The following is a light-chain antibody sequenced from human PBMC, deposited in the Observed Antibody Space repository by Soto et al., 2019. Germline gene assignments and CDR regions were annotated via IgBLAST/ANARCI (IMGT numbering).Light chain of an antibody. J-gene: IGLJ3*02. CDR1: SNDVGGYNY. Sequence: QSALTQPASVSGSPGQSITISCTGTSNDVGGYNYVSWYQQHPGKAPQHIIYEVSNRPSGVSHRFSGSKSGDTASLTISGLQAEDGADYYCSSYTAFSTWVFGGGTKLTVL. CDR3: SSYTAFSTWV. CDR2: EVS. V-gene: IGLV2-14*01.